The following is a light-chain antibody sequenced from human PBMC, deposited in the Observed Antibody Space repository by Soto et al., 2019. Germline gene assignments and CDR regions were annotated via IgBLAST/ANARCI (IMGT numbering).Light chain of an antibody. CDR3: SSYTRSSTYV. V-gene: IGLV2-14*01. CDR2: DVS. J-gene: IGLJ1*01. Sequence: QSALTQPASVSGSPGQSNTISCTGTSSDVGGYNYVSWYQQHPGKAPKLMIYDVSNRPSGVSNRFSGSKSGNTASLTISGLQAEDEADYYCSSYTRSSTYVFGTGTKLTVL. CDR1: SSDVGGYNY.